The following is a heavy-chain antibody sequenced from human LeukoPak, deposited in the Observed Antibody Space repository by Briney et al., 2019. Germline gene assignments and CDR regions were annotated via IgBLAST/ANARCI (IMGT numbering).Heavy chain of an antibody. V-gene: IGHV3-30*18. CDR3: AKTFGSYDILTGYYAADAFDI. J-gene: IGHJ3*02. D-gene: IGHD3-9*01. Sequence: GRSLRLSCAASGFTFSSYGMHWVRQAPGKGLEWMAVISYDGSNKYYADSVKGRFTISRDNSKNTLYLQMNSLRAEDTAEYYCAKTFGSYDILTGYYAADAFDIWGQGTMVTVSS. CDR2: ISYDGSNK. CDR1: GFTFSSYG.